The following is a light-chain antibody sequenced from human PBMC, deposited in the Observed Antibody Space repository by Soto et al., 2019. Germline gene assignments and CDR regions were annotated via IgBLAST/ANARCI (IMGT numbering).Light chain of an antibody. CDR3: NSYTTSSTYV. J-gene: IGLJ1*01. V-gene: IGLV2-18*02. CDR2: EVN. Sequence: QSALTQPPSVSGSPGQSVTISCTGTSSDVGNYNRVSWYQQPPGTAPKLMIYEVNNRPSGVPDRFSGSKSGNTASLTISGLQAEDEADYYCNSYTTSSTYVFGTGTKPTVL. CDR1: SSDVGNYNR.